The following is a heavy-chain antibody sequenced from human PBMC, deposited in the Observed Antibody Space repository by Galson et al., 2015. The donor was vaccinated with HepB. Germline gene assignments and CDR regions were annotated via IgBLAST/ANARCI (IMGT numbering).Heavy chain of an antibody. CDR3: ARRYCSSTSCLFDY. J-gene: IGHJ4*02. CDR1: GFTFSTYS. CDR2: ISSSSSSTV. D-gene: IGHD2-2*01. Sequence: SLRLSCAASGFTFSTYSMNWVRQAPGKGLEWVSYISSSSSSTVYYADSVKGRFTISRDNAKNSLYLQMSSLRAEDTAVYYCARRYCSSTSCLFDYWGQGTLVTVSS. V-gene: IGHV3-48*01.